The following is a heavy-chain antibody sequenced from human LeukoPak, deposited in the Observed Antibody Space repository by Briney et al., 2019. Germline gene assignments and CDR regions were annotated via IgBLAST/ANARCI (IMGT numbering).Heavy chain of an antibody. J-gene: IGHJ4*02. CDR2: VSYDGSDK. CDR3: AKNYYDSYGYYYWFHY. CDR1: GFIFRNYA. V-gene: IGHV3-30-3*01. Sequence: GGSLRLSCAASGFIFRNYAMHWVRQAPGKGLEWVALVSYDGSDKLYVDSVKGRFTISRDNSKNTLYLQMNSLRAEDTAVYYCAKNYYDSYGYYYWFHYWGQGTLVTVPS. D-gene: IGHD3-22*01.